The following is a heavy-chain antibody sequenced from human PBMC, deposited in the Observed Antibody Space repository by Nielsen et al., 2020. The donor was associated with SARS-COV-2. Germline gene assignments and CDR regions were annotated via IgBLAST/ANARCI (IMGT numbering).Heavy chain of an antibody. CDR3: ARDCVAATGQIYFYGFDV. J-gene: IGHJ6*02. Sequence: GESLKISCAASGFTCSSYWMSWVRQAPGKGLEWVANIKEAGSEKYYVDSVKGRFSISRDNAKNSLYLQMNSLRVEDTAVYYCARDCVAATGQIYFYGFDVWGQGTTVTVSS. D-gene: IGHD2-15*01. V-gene: IGHV3-7*03. CDR1: GFTCSSYW. CDR2: IKEAGSEK.